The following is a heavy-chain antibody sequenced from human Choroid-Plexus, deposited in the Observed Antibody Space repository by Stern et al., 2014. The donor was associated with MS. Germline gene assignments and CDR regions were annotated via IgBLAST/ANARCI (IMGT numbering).Heavy chain of an antibody. CDR3: AKDRKYLTFFFDF. V-gene: IGHV3-30*18. CDR2: ISYDGSK. J-gene: IGHJ4*02. CDR1: GFSFSSFG. Sequence: VQLVESGGGVVQPGRPLRLSCAASGFSFSSFGMHWVRQAPGKGLEWVALISYDGSKDYADSVKGRSPISRDNSKNTLYLQMNSLRAEDTAVYYCAKDRKYLTFFFDFWGQGSLVTVSS. D-gene: IGHD2/OR15-2a*01.